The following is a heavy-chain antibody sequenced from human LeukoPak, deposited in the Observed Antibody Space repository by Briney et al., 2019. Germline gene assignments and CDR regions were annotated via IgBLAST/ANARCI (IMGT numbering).Heavy chain of an antibody. V-gene: IGHV3-23*01. D-gene: IGHD3-22*01. Sequence: GRSLRLSCAASGFTFSSYGMHWVRQAPGKGLEWVSAISGSGGSTYYADSVKGRFTISRDNSKNTLYLQMNSLRAEDTAVYYCAKDEWRYYYGSSGYKDYWGQGTLVTVSS. CDR2: ISGSGGST. J-gene: IGHJ4*02. CDR3: AKDEWRYYYGSSGYKDY. CDR1: GFTFSSYG.